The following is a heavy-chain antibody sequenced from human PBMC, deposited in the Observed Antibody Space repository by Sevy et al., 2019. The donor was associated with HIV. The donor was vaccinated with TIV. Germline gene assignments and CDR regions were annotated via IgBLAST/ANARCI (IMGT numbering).Heavy chain of an antibody. CDR3: GSYSSSWYVGNYYYGMDV. D-gene: IGHD6-13*01. J-gene: IGHJ6*02. V-gene: IGHV4-34*01. CDR2: INHSGST. Sequence: SETLSLTCAVYGGSFSGYYWGWIRQPPGKGLEWIGEINHSGSTNYNPSLKSRVTISVDTSKNQFSLKLSSVTAADTAVYYCGSYSSSWYVGNYYYGMDVWGQGTTVTVSS. CDR1: GGSFSGYY.